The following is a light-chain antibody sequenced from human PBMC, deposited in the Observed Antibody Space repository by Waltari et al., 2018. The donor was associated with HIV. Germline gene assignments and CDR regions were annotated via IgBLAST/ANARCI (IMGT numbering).Light chain of an antibody. J-gene: IGLJ3*02. CDR3: QVWDPTTDHMV. CDR2: NDS. Sequence: SYVLTQPPSVSVAPGKTASITCGGDNIETKSVHWNQQKPGQAPVLVINNDSDRPSGTPVRFSGSNSGNTATLTITRVEAGDEADYFCQVWDPTTDHMVFGGGTKLTVL. CDR1: NIETKS. V-gene: IGLV3-21*04.